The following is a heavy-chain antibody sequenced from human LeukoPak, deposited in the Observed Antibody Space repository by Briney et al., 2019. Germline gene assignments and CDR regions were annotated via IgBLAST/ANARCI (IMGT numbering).Heavy chain of an antibody. D-gene: IGHD3-22*01. Sequence: ASVNVSCKASGYTFTSYYMHWVRQAPGQGLEWMGIINPSGASTNYAQKFQGRVTMTRDTSTSTVYMELSSLRSEDTAVYYCARGAWPVAYYDSSGYLHYFDYWGQGTLVTVSS. J-gene: IGHJ4*02. CDR3: ARGAWPVAYYDSSGYLHYFDY. CDR2: INPSGAST. V-gene: IGHV1-46*01. CDR1: GYTFTSYY.